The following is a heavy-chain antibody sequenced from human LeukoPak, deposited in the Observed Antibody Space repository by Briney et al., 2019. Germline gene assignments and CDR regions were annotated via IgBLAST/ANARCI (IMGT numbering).Heavy chain of an antibody. CDR1: GFTFSSYA. D-gene: IGHD5-12*01. CDR3: AKDSRGYGGSDLDY. CDR2: ISGSGTGT. V-gene: IGHV3-23*01. Sequence: PGGSLRPSCAASGFTFSSYAMSWVRQAPGKGLEWVSAISGSGTGTYYADSVKGRFTISRDNSKNTLYLQMNSLRAEDTAVYYCAKDSRGYGGSDLDYWGQGTLVTVSS. J-gene: IGHJ4*02.